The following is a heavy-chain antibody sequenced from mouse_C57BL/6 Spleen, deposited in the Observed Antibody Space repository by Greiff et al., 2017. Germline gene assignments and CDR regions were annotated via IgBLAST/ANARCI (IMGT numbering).Heavy chain of an antibody. D-gene: IGHD2-3*01. V-gene: IGHV1-7*01. CDR3: ARGYDHWYFDV. J-gene: IGHJ1*03. Sequence: QVQLQQSGAELAKPGASVKLSCKASGYTFTSYWMHWVKQRPGQGLEWIGYINPSSGYTKYNQKFKDKATLTADKSSSTAYMQLSSLTYEDSAVYSCARGYDHWYFDVWGTGTTVTVSS. CDR1: GYTFTSYW. CDR2: INPSSGYT.